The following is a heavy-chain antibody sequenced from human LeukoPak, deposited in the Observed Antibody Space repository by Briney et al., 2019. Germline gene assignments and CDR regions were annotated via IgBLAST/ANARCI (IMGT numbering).Heavy chain of an antibody. CDR1: GFTFTNHA. CDR3: VMNYGSGSYYNLIGPYNWFDP. Sequence: ASVKVSCKASGFTFTNHALQWVRQAPGQRLEWMGWINAGNGNTKYSQQFQGRVTITRDTSATTTYIELSSLRSEDTAVYYCVMNYGSGSYYNLIGPYNWFDPWGQGTLVTVSS. CDR2: INAGNGNT. V-gene: IGHV1-3*01. J-gene: IGHJ5*02. D-gene: IGHD3-10*01.